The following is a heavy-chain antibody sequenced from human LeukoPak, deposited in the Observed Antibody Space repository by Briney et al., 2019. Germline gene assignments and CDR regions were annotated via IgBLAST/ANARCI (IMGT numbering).Heavy chain of an antibody. D-gene: IGHD5-24*01. J-gene: IGHJ1*01. Sequence: SGTLSLTCTVSGGSISSSGYYWGWVRQPPGKGLEWIGSVDSGGGSHYNPSLKSRVTTSRDTSKNQVSLRLISVTAADTAIYYCANTTRVAPDGRAEYFQHWGQGTLVTVSS. CDR2: VDSGGGS. CDR3: ANTTRVAPDGRAEYFQH. CDR1: GGSISSSGYY. V-gene: IGHV4-39*07.